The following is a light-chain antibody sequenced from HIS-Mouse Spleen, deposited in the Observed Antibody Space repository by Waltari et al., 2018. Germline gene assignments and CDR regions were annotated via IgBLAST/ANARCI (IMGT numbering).Light chain of an antibody. V-gene: IGLV9-49*01. CDR3: GADHGSGSNFVYV. CDR2: VGTGGIVG. Sequence: QPVLTQPPSASASLGPSVTLTCTLSRGYSNSQVDWYQQRPGKGPRFVMRVGTGGIVGSKGDGIPDRFSVLGSGLNRYLTIKNIQEEDESDYHCGADHGSGSNFVYVFGTGTKVTVL. J-gene: IGLJ1*01. CDR1: RGYSNSQ.